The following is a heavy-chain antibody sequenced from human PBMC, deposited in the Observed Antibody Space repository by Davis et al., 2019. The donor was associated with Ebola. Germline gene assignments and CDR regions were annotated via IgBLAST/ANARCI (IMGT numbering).Heavy chain of an antibody. Sequence: GGSLRLSCEVSGLNFNTYAMNWVRQAPGKGLEWVAYISGSTSHIYYADSVKGRFTISRDNAKKSLFLQMNSLRDDDTAVYFCVRDISYHFDNWGQGTLVTVSS. CDR1: GLNFNTYA. CDR3: VRDISYHFDN. CDR2: ISGSTSHI. J-gene: IGHJ4*02. D-gene: IGHD2-2*01. V-gene: IGHV3-48*02.